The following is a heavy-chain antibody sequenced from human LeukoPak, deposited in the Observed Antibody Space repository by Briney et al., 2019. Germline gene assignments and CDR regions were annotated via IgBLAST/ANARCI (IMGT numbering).Heavy chain of an antibody. CDR2: IYYSGST. D-gene: IGHD2-15*01. J-gene: IGHJ4*02. Sequence: PSETLSLTCIVSGDSISSYYWSWIRQPPGKGLEWIGYIYYSGSTNYNPSLKSRVTISVDTSKNQVSLKLSSATAADTAVYYCARGARYCSGGSCLDYWGQGTLITVSS. CDR3: ARGARYCSGGSCLDY. V-gene: IGHV4-59*01. CDR1: GDSISSYY.